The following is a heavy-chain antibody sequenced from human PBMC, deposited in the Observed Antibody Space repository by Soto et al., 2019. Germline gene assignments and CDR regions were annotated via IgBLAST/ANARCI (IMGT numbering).Heavy chain of an antibody. D-gene: IGHD6-19*01. CDR3: ARSPPSGYSSGWYDY. J-gene: IGHJ4*02. CDR2: IWYDGSNK. V-gene: IGHV3-33*01. Sequence: QVQLVESGGGVVQPGRSLRLSCAASGFTFSSYGMHWVRQAPGKGLEWVAVIWYDGSNKYYADSVKGQFTISRDNSKNTLYLQMNSLRAEDTAVYYCARSPPSGYSSGWYDYWGQGTLVTVSS. CDR1: GFTFSSYG.